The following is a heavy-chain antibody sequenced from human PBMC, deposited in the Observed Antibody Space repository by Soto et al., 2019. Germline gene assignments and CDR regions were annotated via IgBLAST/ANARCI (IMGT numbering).Heavy chain of an antibody. Sequence: QVQLQESGPGLVKPSETLSLTCTVSGGSFKSGSYSWSWIRQPPGKGLEWIGYVYHTGRTSYNPSLKRRVSISMDTSKNQFSLNLDSVTAADTAVYFCARDFAYFDSCGQGTLVTVSS. D-gene: IGHD3-3*01. V-gene: IGHV4-61*01. J-gene: IGHJ4*02. CDR1: GGSFKSGSYS. CDR3: ARDFAYFDS. CDR2: VYHTGRT.